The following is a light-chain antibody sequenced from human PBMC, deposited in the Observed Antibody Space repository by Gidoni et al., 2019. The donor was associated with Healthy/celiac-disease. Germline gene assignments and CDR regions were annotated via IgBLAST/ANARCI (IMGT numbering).Light chain of an antibody. Sequence: DIQMTQSPSSLSASVGDRVTITCQASQDISNYLNWYQQKPGKAPKLLIYDASNLETGVPSRFSGSGSGTDFTFTISSLQPEDIATYYCQQYDNLSWTFGQGTNVEIK. V-gene: IGKV1-33*01. CDR2: DAS. CDR1: QDISNY. J-gene: IGKJ1*01. CDR3: QQYDNLSWT.